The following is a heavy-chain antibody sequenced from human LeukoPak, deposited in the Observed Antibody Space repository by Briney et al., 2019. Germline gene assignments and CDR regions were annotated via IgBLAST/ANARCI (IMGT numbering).Heavy chain of an antibody. CDR3: ARGWDTAMVH. D-gene: IGHD5-18*01. Sequence: SETLSLTCTVSGGSISSSSYYWGWIRQPPGKGLEWIGSIYYSGSTYYNPSLKSRVTISVDTSKNQFSLKLSSVTAADTAVYYCARGWDTAMVHWGQGTLVTVSS. J-gene: IGHJ4*02. V-gene: IGHV4-39*07. CDR1: GGSISSSSYY. CDR2: IYYSGST.